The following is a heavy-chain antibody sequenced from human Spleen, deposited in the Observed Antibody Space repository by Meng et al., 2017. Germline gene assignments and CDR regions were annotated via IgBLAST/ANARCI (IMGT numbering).Heavy chain of an antibody. D-gene: IGHD4-17*01. Sequence: GESLKISCGTSGFTFSHYEFKWVRQAPGKGLEWISCISSSGKTVYYADSVRGRFTISRDNAKNSVFLQMNSLRAEDTAVYYCAREAYGDYYFDYWGQGTLVTVSS. CDR3: AREAYGDYYFDY. CDR2: ISSSGKTV. CDR1: GFTFSHYE. J-gene: IGHJ4*02. V-gene: IGHV3-48*03.